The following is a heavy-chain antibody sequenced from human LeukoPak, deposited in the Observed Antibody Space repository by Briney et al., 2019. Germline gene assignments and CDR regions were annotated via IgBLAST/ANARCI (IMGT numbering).Heavy chain of an antibody. V-gene: IGHV1-46*01. CDR1: GYTFPSYF. Sequence: ASVKVSCKASGYTFPSYFMHWVRQAPGQGLEWMGIINPTGGSTTYAQKFQGRVTMTRDTSTSTVYMELSSLRSEDTAVYFCARDACSTTICQAGGNWFDPWGQGTLVIVS. CDR3: ARDACSTTICQAGGNWFDP. J-gene: IGHJ5*02. D-gene: IGHD2-2*01. CDR2: INPTGGST.